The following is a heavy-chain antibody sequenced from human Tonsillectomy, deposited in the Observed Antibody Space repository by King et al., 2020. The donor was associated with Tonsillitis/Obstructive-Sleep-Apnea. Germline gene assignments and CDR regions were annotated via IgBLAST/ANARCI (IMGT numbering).Heavy chain of an antibody. J-gene: IGHJ6*03. CDR3: ARVKDIVASTPPYSYYYYMDV. V-gene: IGHV7-4-1*02. CDR2: INTNTGNP. Sequence: VQLVESGSELKKPGASVKVSCTASGYTFTNYGMNWVRQAPGQGLEFMGWINTNTGNPTYAQGFTGRFVFSLDTSVTTAYLQISSLKAEDTAVYYCARVKDIVASTPPYSYYYYMDVWGKGTTVTVSS. D-gene: IGHD5-12*01. CDR1: GYTFTNYG.